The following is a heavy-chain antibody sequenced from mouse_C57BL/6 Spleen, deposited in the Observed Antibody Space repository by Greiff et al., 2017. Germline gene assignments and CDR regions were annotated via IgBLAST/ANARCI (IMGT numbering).Heavy chain of an antibody. CDR1: GFNIKDYY. D-gene: IGHD1-1*01. V-gene: IGHV14-1*01. CDR2: IAPEDGDT. J-gene: IGHJ4*01. CDR3: TRPITTVVATDY. Sequence: EVQLQQSGAELVRPGASVKLSCTASGFNIKDYYMHWVQQRPEQGLEWIGRIAPEDGDTEYAPKFQGKATMTADTSSNTAYLQLSSLTSEDTAVYYCTRPITTVVATDYWGQGTSVTVSS.